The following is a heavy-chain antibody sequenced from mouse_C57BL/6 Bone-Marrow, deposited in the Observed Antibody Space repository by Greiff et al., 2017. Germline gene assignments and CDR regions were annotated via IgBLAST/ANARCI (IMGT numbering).Heavy chain of an antibody. CDR1: GFTFSDFY. CDR3: ARDDGSNPPGGYAMDY. V-gene: IGHV7-1*01. D-gene: IGHD1-1*01. J-gene: IGHJ4*01. Sequence: EVHLVESGGGLVQSGRSLRLSCATSGFTFSDFYMEWVRQAPGKGLEWIAASRNKANDYTTEYSASVKGRFIVSSDTSNSILYLQMNALRAEDTAIYDCARDDGSNPPGGYAMDYWGQGTSVTVSS. CDR2: SRNKANDYTT.